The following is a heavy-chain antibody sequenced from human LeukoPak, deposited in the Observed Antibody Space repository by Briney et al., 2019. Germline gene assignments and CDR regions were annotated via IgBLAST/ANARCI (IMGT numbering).Heavy chain of an antibody. Sequence: ASVKVSCKASGYTFTGYYVHWVRQAPGQGLESMGRINPNSGDTNYAQKFQGRVTMTRDTSISTAYMELSRLRSDDTAVYYCARDYCGGDCFPDYWGQGTLVTVSS. CDR2: INPNSGDT. CDR1: GYTFTGYY. J-gene: IGHJ4*02. D-gene: IGHD2-21*02. V-gene: IGHV1-2*06. CDR3: ARDYCGGDCFPDY.